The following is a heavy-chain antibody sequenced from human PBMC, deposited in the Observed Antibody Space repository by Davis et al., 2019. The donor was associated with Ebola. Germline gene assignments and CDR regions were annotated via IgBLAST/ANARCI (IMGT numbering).Heavy chain of an antibody. J-gene: IGHJ6*02. CDR3: ARHNILTGLYGMDV. Sequence: PSETLSLTCTVSGGSISSSSYYWGWIRQPPGKGLEWIGSIYYSGSTYYNPSLKSRVTISVDTSKNQFSLKLSSVTAADTAVYYCARHNILTGLYGMDVWGQGTTVTVSS. D-gene: IGHD3-9*01. CDR1: GGSISSSSYY. CDR2: IYYSGST. V-gene: IGHV4-39*01.